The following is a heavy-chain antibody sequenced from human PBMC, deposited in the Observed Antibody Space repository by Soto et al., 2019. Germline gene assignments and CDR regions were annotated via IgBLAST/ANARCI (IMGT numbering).Heavy chain of an antibody. D-gene: IGHD5-18*01. CDR2: IYHSGDT. V-gene: IGHV4-4*02. J-gene: IGHJ4*02. CDR3: ARMSGGYNYG. Sequence: QVQLQESGPGLVKPSETLSLTCAVSGGSISSSDWWSWVRQPPGKGLEWIGEIYHSGDTNYNPSLKIRVTISVDKSKDQFSLKLSSVTAADTGVYYCARMSGGYNYGWGQGTLVTVSS. CDR1: GGSISSSDW.